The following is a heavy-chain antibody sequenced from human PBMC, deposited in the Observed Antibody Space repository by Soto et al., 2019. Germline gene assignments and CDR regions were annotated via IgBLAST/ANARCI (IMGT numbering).Heavy chain of an antibody. CDR1: GGSISSYY. J-gene: IGHJ4*02. CDR3: ARLGGGSGSPEFDY. CDR2: IYYSGST. V-gene: IGHV4-59*08. D-gene: IGHD3-10*01. Sequence: PSETLSLTCTVSGGSISSYYWSWIRQPPGKGLEWIGYIYYSGSTNYNPSLKSRVTISIDTSKNQFSLKLSAVTAADTAVYYCARLGGGSGSPEFDYWGQGALVTVSS.